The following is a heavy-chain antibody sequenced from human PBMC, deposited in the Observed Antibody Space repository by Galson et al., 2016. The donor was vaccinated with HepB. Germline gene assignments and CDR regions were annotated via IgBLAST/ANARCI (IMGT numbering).Heavy chain of an antibody. CDR1: GFSFNNYG. V-gene: IGHV3-33*06. D-gene: IGHD3-22*01. J-gene: IGHJ4*02. CDR2: IWYDGSYR. CDR3: AKDHTDSSGFRPCDY. Sequence: SLRLSCAASGFSFNNYGMHWVRQAPGKGLEWVAVIWYDGSYRYNSDSVKGRFSISRDTSTNTLYLQMNSLRAEDTALYYCAKDHTDSSGFRPCDYWGQGTLVTVSS.